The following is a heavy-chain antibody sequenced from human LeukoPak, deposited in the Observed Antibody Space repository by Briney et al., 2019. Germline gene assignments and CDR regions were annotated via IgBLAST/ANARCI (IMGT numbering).Heavy chain of an antibody. CDR1: GYTFTGYY. V-gene: IGHV1-2*06. CDR3: ARVLRSGSYPDY. J-gene: IGHJ4*02. Sequence: APVKVSCKASGYTFTGYYMHWVRQAPGQGLEWMGRINPNSGGTNYAQKFQGRVTMTRDTSISTAYMELSRLRSDDTAVYYCARVLRSGSYPDYWGQGTLVTVSS. D-gene: IGHD1-26*01. CDR2: INPNSGGT.